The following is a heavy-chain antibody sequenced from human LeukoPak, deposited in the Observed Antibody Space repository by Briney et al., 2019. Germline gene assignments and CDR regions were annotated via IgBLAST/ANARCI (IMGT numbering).Heavy chain of an antibody. J-gene: IGHJ4*02. CDR3: ATAPLNGYSSGWYPFDY. CDR2: IIPIFGTA. CDR1: GGTFSSYA. Sequence: SVKVSCKASGGTFSSYAISWVRQAPGQGLEWMGGIIPIFGTANYAQKFQGRVTITADESTSTAYMELSSLRSEDTAVYYCATAPLNGYSSGWYPFDYWGQGTLVTVSS. V-gene: IGHV1-69*13. D-gene: IGHD6-19*01.